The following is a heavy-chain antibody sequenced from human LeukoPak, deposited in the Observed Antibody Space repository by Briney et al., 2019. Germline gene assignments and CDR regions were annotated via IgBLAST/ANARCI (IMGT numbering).Heavy chain of an antibody. J-gene: IGHJ4*02. CDR3: ARHEAEMATILGGY. CDR1: GYSISSGYY. V-gene: IGHV4-38-2*01. CDR2: IHHSGST. D-gene: IGHD5-24*01. Sequence: PSETLSLTCAVSGYSISSGYYWGWIRQPPGNGLEWIGSIHHSGSTFYNPSLKSRVTISVDTSKNQFSLRLSSVTAADTAVYYCARHEAEMATILGGYWGQGTLVTVSS.